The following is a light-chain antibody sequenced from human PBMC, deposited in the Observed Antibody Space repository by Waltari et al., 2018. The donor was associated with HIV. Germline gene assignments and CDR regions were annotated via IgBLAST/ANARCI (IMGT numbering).Light chain of an antibody. CDR2: AAS. CDR1: QPISSL. J-gene: IGKJ2*01. V-gene: IGKV1D-12*01. Sequence: DIQMTQSPSSVSASVGDRVTITCRTSQPISSLLAWYQQKPGKAPELLIYAASSVQSWVPSRFSGSGSGTDFTLTISSLQPEDCATYYCQQTDSFPYTFGQGTKLRIK. CDR3: QQTDSFPYT.